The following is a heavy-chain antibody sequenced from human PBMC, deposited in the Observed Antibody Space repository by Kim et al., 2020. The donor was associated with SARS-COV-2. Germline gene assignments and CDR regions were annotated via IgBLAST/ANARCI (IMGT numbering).Heavy chain of an antibody. Sequence: SETLSLTCAVYGGSFSGYYWSWIRQPPGKGLEWIGEINHSGSTNYNPSLKSRVTISVDTSKNQFSLKLSSVTAADTAVYYCARPYAGNSSGWPFDYWGQGTLVTVSS. J-gene: IGHJ4*02. CDR3: ARPYAGNSSGWPFDY. CDR1: GGSFSGYY. D-gene: IGHD6-19*01. V-gene: IGHV4-34*01. CDR2: INHSGST.